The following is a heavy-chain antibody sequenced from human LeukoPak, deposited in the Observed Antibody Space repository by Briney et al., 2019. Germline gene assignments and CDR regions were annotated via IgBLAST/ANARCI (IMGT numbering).Heavy chain of an antibody. Sequence: GGSLRLSCAASGFTFSSYAMSWVRQAPGKGLEWVSYISSSGSTIYYADSVKGRFTTSRDNAKNSLYLQMNSLRAEDTAIYYCARKFSSNWYPYWGQGTLVTVSS. CDR3: ARKFSSNWYPY. CDR2: ISSSGSTI. D-gene: IGHD6-13*01. CDR1: GFTFSSYA. V-gene: IGHV3-48*03. J-gene: IGHJ4*02.